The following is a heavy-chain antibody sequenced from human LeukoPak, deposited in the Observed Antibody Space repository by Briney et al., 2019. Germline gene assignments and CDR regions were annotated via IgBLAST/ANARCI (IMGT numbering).Heavy chain of an antibody. CDR1: GFTVSSSY. CDR2: IYSGGST. CDR3: ARGYCSSTSCLPVHYFDY. V-gene: IGHV3-53*01. D-gene: IGHD2-2*01. J-gene: IGHJ4*02. Sequence: GGSLRLSCAASGFTVSSSYMSWVRQAPGKGLEWVSVIYSGGSTYYADSVKGRFTISRDNSKNTLYLQMNSLRAEDTAVYYCARGYCSSTSCLPVHYFDYWGQGTLVTVSS.